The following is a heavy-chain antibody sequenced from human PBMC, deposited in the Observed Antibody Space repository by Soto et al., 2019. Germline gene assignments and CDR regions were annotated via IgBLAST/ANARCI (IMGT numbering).Heavy chain of an antibody. CDR2: IYDTGISGYTPST. Sequence: SETLSLTCTVSGGSITSSYWSWIRRPPGKGLEWIAYIYDTGISGYTPSTSYNPSLKSRVTMSVDTSKSQFSLKLSSVTAADTAVYYCAKDGQQLVNYFDYWGQGTLVTVSS. D-gene: IGHD6-13*01. CDR3: AKDGQQLVNYFDY. CDR1: GGSITSSY. V-gene: IGHV4-59*12. J-gene: IGHJ4*02.